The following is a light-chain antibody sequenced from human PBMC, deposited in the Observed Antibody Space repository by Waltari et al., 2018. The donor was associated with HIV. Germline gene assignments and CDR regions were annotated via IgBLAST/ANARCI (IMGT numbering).Light chain of an antibody. CDR1: DRDFGLYSF. Sequence: AVTQPASVSGLPGPSTTIPCTGADRDFGLYSFVSWYQQPSGKPPRLILYDVDSRASGVSDRFSGSMSGNTASLTISGLRAEDEGHYYCASFTGDNTVIFGGGTEVTVL. CDR2: DVD. J-gene: IGLJ2*01. V-gene: IGLV2-14*03. CDR3: ASFTGDNTVI.